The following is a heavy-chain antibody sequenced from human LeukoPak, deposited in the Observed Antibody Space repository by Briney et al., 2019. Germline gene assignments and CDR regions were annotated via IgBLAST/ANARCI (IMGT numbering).Heavy chain of an antibody. CDR2: IKQDGSEK. J-gene: IGHJ6*02. V-gene: IGHV3-7*01. Sequence: GGSLRLSCAASGFTFSSYWMSWVRQAPGKGLEWVANIKQDGSEKYYVDSVKGRFTISRDNAKNSLYLQMNSLRVEDTAVYYCVRGGWNHAMDVWGRGTTVTVSS. CDR1: GFTFSSYW. D-gene: IGHD1-1*01. CDR3: VRGGWNHAMDV.